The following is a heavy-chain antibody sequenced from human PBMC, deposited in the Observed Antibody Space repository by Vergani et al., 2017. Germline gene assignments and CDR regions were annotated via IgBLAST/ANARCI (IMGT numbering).Heavy chain of an antibody. CDR2: IRLYTGHT. V-gene: IGHV1-18*01. J-gene: IGHJ3*01. D-gene: IGHD1-1*01. Sequence: QVQLVQSGAEVKKPGSSVKVSCKASGGTFSSYGISWVRQAPGKGLEWMAWIRLYTGHTIYAQKFQDRVTMTADTSTNTAYMELRSLRSDDTAVYFCARVAPSNSEVTPTAFDVWGQGTMVTVSS. CDR1: GGTFSSYG. CDR3: ARVAPSNSEVTPTAFDV.